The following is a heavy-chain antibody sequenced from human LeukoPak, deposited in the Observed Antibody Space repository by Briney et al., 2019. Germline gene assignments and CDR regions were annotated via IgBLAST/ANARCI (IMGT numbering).Heavy chain of an antibody. D-gene: IGHD3-10*01. CDR1: GGSISSYY. CDR3: AREKTYYYGTGSYSPYYYYYVRDV. V-gene: IGHV4-59*01. Sequence: PSETLSLTCTVSGGSISSYYWSWIRQPPGKGLEWIGYIYYNGSTNYHPSLKSRLTISEDTSKNQFSLKLSSVTAADTAVYYCAREKTYYYGTGSYSPYYYYYVRDVWGKGTTVTVSS. CDR2: IYYNGST. J-gene: IGHJ6*04.